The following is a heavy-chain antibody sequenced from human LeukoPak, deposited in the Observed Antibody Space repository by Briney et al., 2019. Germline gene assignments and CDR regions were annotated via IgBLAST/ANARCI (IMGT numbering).Heavy chain of an antibody. CDR3: AKVWNNSSAPGNY. D-gene: IGHD3-22*01. CDR1: GFTFSSYA. Sequence: GGSLRLSCAASGFTFSSYAMSWVRQAPGKGLEWVSAISGSGGSAYYADSVKGRFTIPRDNSKNTLFLQMDSLRAEDTAVYYCAKVWNNSSAPGNYWGQGTLVTVSS. CDR2: ISGSGGSA. J-gene: IGHJ4*02. V-gene: IGHV3-23*01.